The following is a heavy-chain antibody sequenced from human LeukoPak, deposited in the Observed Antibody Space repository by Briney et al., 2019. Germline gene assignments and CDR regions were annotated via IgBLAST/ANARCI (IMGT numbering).Heavy chain of an antibody. CDR3: ARVSLAAADTLHFDY. CDR1: GYTFTSYY. D-gene: IGHD6-13*01. V-gene: IGHV1-46*01. Sequence: ASVKVSCKASGYTFTSYYMHWVRQAPGQGLEWMGIINPSGGSTSYAQKFQGRVTMTRDTSTSTVYMELSSLRSEDTAVYYCARVSLAAADTLHFDYWGQRTLVTVSS. J-gene: IGHJ4*02. CDR2: INPSGGST.